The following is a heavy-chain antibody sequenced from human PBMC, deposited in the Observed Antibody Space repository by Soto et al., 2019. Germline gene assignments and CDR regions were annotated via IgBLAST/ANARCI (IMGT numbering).Heavy chain of an antibody. CDR2: ISSSSSYI. D-gene: IGHD3-22*01. Sequence: GGSLRLSCAASGFTFSSYSMNWVRQAPGKGLEWVSSISSSSSYIYYADSVKGRFTISRDNAKNSLYLQMNSLRAEDTAVYYCARDLPYYYDSSGYPTLFDYWGQGTLVTVSS. CDR1: GFTFSSYS. J-gene: IGHJ4*02. V-gene: IGHV3-21*01. CDR3: ARDLPYYYDSSGYPTLFDY.